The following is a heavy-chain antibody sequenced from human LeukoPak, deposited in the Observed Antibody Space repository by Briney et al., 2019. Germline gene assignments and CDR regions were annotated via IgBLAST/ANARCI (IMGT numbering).Heavy chain of an antibody. J-gene: IGHJ5*02. V-gene: IGHV1-2*02. CDR1: GYTSTGYY. CDR2: INPNSGGT. Sequence: EASVKVSCKASGYTSTGYYMHWVRQAPGQGLEWMGWINPNSGGTNYAQKFQGRVTMTRDTSISTAYMELSRLRSDDTAVYYCARDLPRDPNWFDPWGQGTLVTVSS. D-gene: IGHD3-10*01. CDR3: ARDLPRDPNWFDP.